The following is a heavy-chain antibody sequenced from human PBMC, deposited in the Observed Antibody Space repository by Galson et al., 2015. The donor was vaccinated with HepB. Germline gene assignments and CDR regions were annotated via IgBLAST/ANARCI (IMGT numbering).Heavy chain of an antibody. Sequence: SLRLSCAASGFTFSSHGMHWVRQAPGKGLEWVAVIWYDGSQKYYADSVKGRLAISRDNSKNTLYLQVNSLRAEDTAVYYCARGGNYGSGSYYDAFDIWGQGTMVTVSS. D-gene: IGHD3-10*01. V-gene: IGHV3-33*01. CDR3: ARGGNYGSGSYYDAFDI. J-gene: IGHJ3*02. CDR2: IWYDGSQK. CDR1: GFTFSSHG.